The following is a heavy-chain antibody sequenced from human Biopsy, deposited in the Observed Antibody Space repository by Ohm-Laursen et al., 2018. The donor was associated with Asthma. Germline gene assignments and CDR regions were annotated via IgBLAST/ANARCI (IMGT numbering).Heavy chain of an antibody. V-gene: IGHV4-39*02. Sequence: GTLSLTCIVSGDAMGTSGSYWGWIRQSPGKGLEWIGGIYYSGRTYYNPSLESRVTISADTSKNHFSLKVTSVTAADTAVYYCARAVSSSSYWYFDLWGRGDLVTVSS. J-gene: IGHJ2*01. CDR1: GDAMGTSGSY. CDR2: IYYSGRT. CDR3: ARAVSSSSYWYFDL. D-gene: IGHD6-6*01.